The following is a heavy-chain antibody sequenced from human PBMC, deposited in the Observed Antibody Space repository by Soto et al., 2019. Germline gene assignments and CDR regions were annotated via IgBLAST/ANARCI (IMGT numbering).Heavy chain of an antibody. V-gene: IGHV1-3*01. CDR3: ARGQASYSYGSPGGAFDI. CDR1: GYTFTSYA. D-gene: IGHD5-18*01. Sequence: GASVKVSCKASGYTFTSYAMHWVHQAPGQRLEWMGWINAGNGNTKYSQKFQGRVTITRDTSASTAYMELSSLRSEDTAVYYCARGQASYSYGSPGGAFDIWGQGTMVTVSS. CDR2: INAGNGNT. J-gene: IGHJ3*02.